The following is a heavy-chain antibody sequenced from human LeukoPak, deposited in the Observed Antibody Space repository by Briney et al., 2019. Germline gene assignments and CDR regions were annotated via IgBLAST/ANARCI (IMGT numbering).Heavy chain of an antibody. V-gene: IGHV3-21*01. CDR2: ISSSSSYI. CDR3: ARLGNSSGYYN. J-gene: IGHJ4*02. Sequence: GGSLRLSCAASGFTFSSYAMSWVRQAPGKGLEWVSSISSSSSYIYYADSVKGRFTISRDNAKNSLYLQMNSLRAEDTAVYYCARLGNSSGYYNWGQGTLVTVSS. D-gene: IGHD3-22*01. CDR1: GFTFSSYA.